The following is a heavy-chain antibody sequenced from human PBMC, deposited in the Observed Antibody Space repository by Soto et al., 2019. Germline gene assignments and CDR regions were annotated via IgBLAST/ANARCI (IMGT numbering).Heavy chain of an antibody. J-gene: IGHJ4*02. V-gene: IGHV1-69*12. CDR2: IIPIFGTA. D-gene: IGHD5-18*01. CDR3: ASDPLDSYGYFDY. CDR1: GGTFSSYD. Sequence: QVQLVQSGAEVKKPGSSMKVSCKASGGTFSSYDISWVRQAPGQGLEWMGGIIPIFGTANYAQKFQGRVTITADESTSTAYMELSSLRSEDTAVYYCASDPLDSYGYFDYWGQGTLVTVSS.